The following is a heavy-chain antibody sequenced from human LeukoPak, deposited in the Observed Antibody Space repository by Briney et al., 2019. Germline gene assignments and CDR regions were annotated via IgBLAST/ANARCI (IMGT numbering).Heavy chain of an antibody. Sequence: PSETLSLTCTVSGGSISSYYWSWIRQPPGKGLKGVGYIYYSGSTNYSPSLKSQGTISVDTSKNQFSLKLSSVTAADTAVYYCARVSSSWYRRWFDRWGQGTLVTVSS. CDR3: ARVSSSWYRRWFDR. CDR2: IYYSGST. J-gene: IGHJ5*02. D-gene: IGHD6-13*01. CDR1: GGSISSYY. V-gene: IGHV4-59*08.